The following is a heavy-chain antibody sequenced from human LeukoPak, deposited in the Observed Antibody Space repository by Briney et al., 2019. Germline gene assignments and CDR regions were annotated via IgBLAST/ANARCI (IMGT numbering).Heavy chain of an antibody. V-gene: IGHV1-69*05. CDR1: GGTFSSYA. Sequence: SVKVSCKASGGTFSSYAISWVRQAPGQGLEWMGGIIPIFGTANYAQKFQGRVTITTDESTSTAYMELSSLRSEDTAVYYCARGLATEKYYYYCYMDVWGKGTTVTVSS. J-gene: IGHJ6*03. D-gene: IGHD5-12*01. CDR2: IIPIFGTA. CDR3: ARGLATEKYYYYCYMDV.